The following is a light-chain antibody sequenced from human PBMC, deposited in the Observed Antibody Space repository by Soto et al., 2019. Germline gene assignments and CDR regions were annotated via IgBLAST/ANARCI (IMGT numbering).Light chain of an antibody. Sequence: QTVLTQEPSFSVSPGGTVTLTCGLTSGSVSTTYSPSWYQQTPGQAPRTLIYSTNTRSSGVPDRFSGSILGDKAALTITGAQADDESDYYCVLYMGRGISVFGGGTKLTVL. CDR1: SGSVSTTYS. J-gene: IGLJ3*02. CDR3: VLYMGRGISV. CDR2: STN. V-gene: IGLV8-61*01.